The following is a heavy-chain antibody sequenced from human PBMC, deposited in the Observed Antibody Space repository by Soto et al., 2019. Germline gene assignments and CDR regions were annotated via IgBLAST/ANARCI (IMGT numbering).Heavy chain of an antibody. CDR1: GGSISSGGYS. CDR3: ARVRSTGNGMDV. V-gene: IGHV4-30-2*01. Sequence: LSLTCAVSGGSISSGGYSWSWIRQPPGKGLEWIGYIYHSGSTYYNPSLKSRVTISVDRSKNQFSLKLSSVSAADTAVYYCARVRSTGNGMDVWGQGTTVTVSS. CDR2: IYHSGST. J-gene: IGHJ6*02.